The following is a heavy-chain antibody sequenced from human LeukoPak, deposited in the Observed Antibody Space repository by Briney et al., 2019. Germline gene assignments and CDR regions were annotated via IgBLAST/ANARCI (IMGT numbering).Heavy chain of an antibody. J-gene: IGHJ4*02. CDR1: GYSISSGYY. CDR2: IYHSGST. D-gene: IGHD3-10*01. Sequence: SETLSLTCAVSGYSISSGYYWGWIRQPPGKGLEWIGSIYHSGSTYYNPSLKSRVTISVDTSKNQFSLKLSSVTAADTAVYYCARGMMWFGELSQGSYYFDYWGQGTLVTVSS. V-gene: IGHV4-38-2*01. CDR3: ARGMMWFGELSQGSYYFDY.